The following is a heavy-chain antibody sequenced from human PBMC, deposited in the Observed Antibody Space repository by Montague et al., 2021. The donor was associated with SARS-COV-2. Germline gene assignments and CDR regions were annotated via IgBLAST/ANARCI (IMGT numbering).Heavy chain of an antibody. Sequence: TLSLTCTVSGGSVSSRSHFWSWIRQPAGKGLEWIGHIYATGSAKYNPSLERRVTISVDTSNNQFSLRLNSVTAADTAVYYCTRVVVVLPASPAPTLFDPWGQGILVAVSS. CDR1: GGSVSSRSHF. CDR2: IYATGSA. V-gene: IGHV4-61*09. CDR3: TRVVVVLPASPAPTLFDP. J-gene: IGHJ5*02. D-gene: IGHD2-15*01.